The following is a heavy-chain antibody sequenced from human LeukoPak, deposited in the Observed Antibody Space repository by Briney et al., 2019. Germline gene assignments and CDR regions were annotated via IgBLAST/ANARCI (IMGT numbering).Heavy chain of an antibody. CDR1: GFTFSSYA. V-gene: IGHV3-23*01. CDR3: AKDDLPTYYYDSSGYYDY. CDR2: ISGSGGST. D-gene: IGHD3-22*01. Sequence: PGGSLRLSCAASGFTFSSYAMICVRHAPGKGLEWLSAISGSGGSTYYADSVKGRFTISRDNSKNTLYLQMNRLRAEDTAVYYCAKDDLPTYYYDSSGYYDYWGQGTLVTVSS. J-gene: IGHJ4*02.